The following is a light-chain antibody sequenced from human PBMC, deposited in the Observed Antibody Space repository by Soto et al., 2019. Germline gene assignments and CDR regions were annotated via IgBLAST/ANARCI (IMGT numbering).Light chain of an antibody. CDR2: AAS. CDR3: LQDYNYPWT. Sequence: AIPMTQSPSSLSASEGDRVIITCRASQDIRNDLGWYQQKPGKAPKLLIYAASSLHRGVPSRFSGSGSGTDFTLTITSLQPEDFATYYCLQDYNYPWTFGQGTKVEIK. V-gene: IGKV1-6*01. J-gene: IGKJ1*01. CDR1: QDIRND.